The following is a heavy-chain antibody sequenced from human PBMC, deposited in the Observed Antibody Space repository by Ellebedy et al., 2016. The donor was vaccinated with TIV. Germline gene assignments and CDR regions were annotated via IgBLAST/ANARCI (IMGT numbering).Heavy chain of an antibody. V-gene: IGHV3-21*01. CDR2: ISTSSSYI. CDR3: ARGWSTPDY. D-gene: IGHD2-15*01. J-gene: IGHJ4*02. Sequence: GESLKISCAASGFTFSSYTLNWVRQAPGKGLEWVSSISTSSSYIYYADSVKGRFTISRDNAKNSLYLQMNSLRAEDTAVYYCARGWSTPDYWGQGTLVTVSS. CDR1: GFTFSSYT.